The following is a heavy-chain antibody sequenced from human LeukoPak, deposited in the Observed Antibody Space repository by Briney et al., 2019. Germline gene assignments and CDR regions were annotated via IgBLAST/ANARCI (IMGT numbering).Heavy chain of an antibody. CDR3: ARGPPNWGYDY. CDR2: MSPNSGDT. D-gene: IGHD7-27*01. Sequence: ASVKVSCTASGYTFTSYDFNWVRQATGQRPEWMGWMSPNSGDTGYAQKFQDRVTMTRNTSISTAYMELSSLRSDDTAVYYCARGPPNWGYDYWGPGTLVAVSS. V-gene: IGHV1-8*01. CDR1: GYTFTSYD. J-gene: IGHJ4*02.